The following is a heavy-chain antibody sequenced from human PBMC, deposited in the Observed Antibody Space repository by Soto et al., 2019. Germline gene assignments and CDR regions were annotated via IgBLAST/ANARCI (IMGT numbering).Heavy chain of an antibody. CDR2: ISSSGSTI. J-gene: IGHJ6*02. CDR3: ARYGDSLKSYGMDV. D-gene: IGHD4-17*01. CDR1: GFTFSSYE. V-gene: IGHV3-48*03. Sequence: GGSLRLSCAASGFTFSSYEMNWVRQAPGKGLEWASYISSSGSTIYYADSVKGRFTISRDNAKNSLYLQMNSLRAEDTAVYYCARYGDSLKSYGMDVWGQGTTVTVSS.